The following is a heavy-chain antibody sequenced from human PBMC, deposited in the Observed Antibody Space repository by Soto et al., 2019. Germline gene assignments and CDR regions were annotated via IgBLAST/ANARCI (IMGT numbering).Heavy chain of an antibody. V-gene: IGHV4-39*01. D-gene: IGHD4-17*01. CDR1: GDSLTSNNYY. Sequence: QLQLQESGPGLVKPSETLSLTCAISGDSLTSNNYYWGWIRQPPGKGLDWIGSIYHSGSTYYNPSLKSRVTISVDTSKNQFSLKLSSVTAADTAVYYCARLTLIGGYGDYVDNWGQGTLVTVSS. CDR3: ARLTLIGGYGDYVDN. J-gene: IGHJ4*02. CDR2: IYHSGST.